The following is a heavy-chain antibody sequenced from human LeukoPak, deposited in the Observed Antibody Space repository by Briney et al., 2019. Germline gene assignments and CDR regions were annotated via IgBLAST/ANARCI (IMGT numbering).Heavy chain of an antibody. Sequence: PETLSLTCTVSGGSISSGSYYWGWIRQPPGKGLEWIGRIYYSGSTYYNPSLKSRVTISVDTSKNQFSLKLSSVTAADTAGYYCARVRAHPYMDVWLKGTTLSVYS. J-gene: IGHJ6*03. CDR1: GGSISSGSYY. CDR2: IYYSGST. V-gene: IGHV4-39*07. CDR3: ARVRAHPYMDV.